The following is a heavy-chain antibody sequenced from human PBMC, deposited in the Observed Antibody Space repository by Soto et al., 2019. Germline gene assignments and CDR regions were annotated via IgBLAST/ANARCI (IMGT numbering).Heavy chain of an antibody. D-gene: IGHD3-22*01. V-gene: IGHV4-30-4*01. CDR2: IYYSGST. Sequence: TLSLTCTVSGGSISSGDYYWSWIHQPPGKGLEWIGYIYYSGSTYYNPSLKSRVTISVDTSKNQFSLKLSSVTAADTAVYYCARMIVEMAFDIWGQGTMVTVSS. CDR3: ARMIVEMAFDI. J-gene: IGHJ3*02. CDR1: GGSISSGDYY.